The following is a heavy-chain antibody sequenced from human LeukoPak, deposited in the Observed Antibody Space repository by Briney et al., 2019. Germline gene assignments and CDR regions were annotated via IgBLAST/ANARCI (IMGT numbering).Heavy chain of an antibody. J-gene: IGHJ4*02. D-gene: IGHD5-12*01. Sequence: PGRSLRLSCAASGFTFSSYAMHWVRQAPGKGLEWVAVISYDGSNKYYADSVKGRFTISRDNAKNSLYPQMNSLRAEDTAVYYCARDPPFYSGYDYQQGYWGQGTLVTVSS. V-gene: IGHV3-30-3*01. CDR3: ARDPPFYSGYDYQQGY. CDR2: ISYDGSNK. CDR1: GFTFSSYA.